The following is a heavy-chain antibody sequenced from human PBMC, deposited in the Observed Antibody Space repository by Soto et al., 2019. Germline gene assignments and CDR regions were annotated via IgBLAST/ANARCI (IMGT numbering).Heavy chain of an antibody. V-gene: IGHV1-18*01. CDR1: GYTFTSYG. Sequence: QVPLVQSGAEVKKPGASVKVSCKASGYTFTSYGISWVRQAPGQGLEWMGWISAYNGHTNYAQKLQGRLTMTTDTSTSTAYMELRSLKSDDTAVYYCARGLSLGELSFDAFDIWGQRTMVIVSS. J-gene: IGHJ3*02. D-gene: IGHD3-16*02. CDR3: ARGLSLGELSFDAFDI. CDR2: ISAYNGHT.